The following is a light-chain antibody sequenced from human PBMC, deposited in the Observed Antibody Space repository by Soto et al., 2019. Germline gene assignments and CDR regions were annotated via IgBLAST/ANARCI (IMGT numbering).Light chain of an antibody. J-gene: IGLJ3*02. Sequence: QSVLTQPPSVSGAPGQRVTIFCTGSSSNIGADYDVHWYQQLPGTAPKLLIYGNSNRPSGVPDRFSGSKSGTSASLAITGLQAEDEADYYCQSYDSSLSAVVFGVGTKLTVL. CDR3: QSYDSSLSAVV. CDR1: SSNIGADYD. CDR2: GNS. V-gene: IGLV1-40*01.